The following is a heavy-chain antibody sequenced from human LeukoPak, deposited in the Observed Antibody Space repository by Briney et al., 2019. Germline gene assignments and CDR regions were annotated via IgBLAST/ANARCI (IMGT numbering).Heavy chain of an antibody. V-gene: IGHV3-30*18. CDR1: VFTFSSYG. Sequence: GGSLRLSCAASVFTFSSYGMHWVRQAPGKGLEWVAVISYDGSNKYYADSVKGRFTISRDNSKNTLYLQMNSLRAEDTAVYYCAKAGCSTSCYTPFLFYYGMDVWGQGTTVTVSS. J-gene: IGHJ6*02. D-gene: IGHD2-2*02. CDR3: AKAGCSTSCYTPFLFYYGMDV. CDR2: ISYDGSNK.